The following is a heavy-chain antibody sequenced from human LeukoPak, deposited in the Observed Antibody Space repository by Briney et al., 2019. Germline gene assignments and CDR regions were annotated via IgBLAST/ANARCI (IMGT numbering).Heavy chain of an antibody. D-gene: IGHD1-26*01. V-gene: IGHV4-34*01. CDR3: ARLGVKRSGQSYYYYGMDV. J-gene: IGHJ6*02. CDR2: INHSGST. CDR1: GGPFSGYY. Sequence: SETLSLTCAVYGGPFSGYYWSWIRQPPGKGLEWIGEINHSGSTNYNPSLKSRVTISVDTSKNQFSLKLSSVTAADTAVYYCARLGVKRSGQSYYYYGMDVWGQGTTVTVSS.